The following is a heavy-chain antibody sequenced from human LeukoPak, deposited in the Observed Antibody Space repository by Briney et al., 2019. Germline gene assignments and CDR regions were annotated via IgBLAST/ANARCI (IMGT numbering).Heavy chain of an antibody. CDR2: IYSGGST. Sequence: GGSLRLSCAASGLTVSSNYLSCVRQAPGKGLEWVSTIYSGGSTYYADSVTGRFTISRDNSKNTLYLQMNSLRAEDTAVYYCARDGAVLTGYYDYWGQGTLVTVSS. CDR3: ARDGAVLTGYYDY. J-gene: IGHJ4*02. D-gene: IGHD3-9*01. CDR1: GLTVSSNY. V-gene: IGHV3-66*01.